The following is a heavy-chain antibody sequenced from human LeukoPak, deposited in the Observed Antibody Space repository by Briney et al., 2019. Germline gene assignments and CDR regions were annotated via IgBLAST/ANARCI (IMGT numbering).Heavy chain of an antibody. D-gene: IGHD3-10*01. Sequence: GGSLRLSCAASGFTFSSYGMFWVRQAPGKGLEWVAVISYDGSNKYYADSVKGRFTISRDNSKNTLYLQMNSLRAEDTAVYYCARDYNSRGYFDYWGQGTLVTVSS. CDR3: ARDYNSRGYFDY. V-gene: IGHV3-30*03. J-gene: IGHJ4*02. CDR2: ISYDGSNK. CDR1: GFTFSSYG.